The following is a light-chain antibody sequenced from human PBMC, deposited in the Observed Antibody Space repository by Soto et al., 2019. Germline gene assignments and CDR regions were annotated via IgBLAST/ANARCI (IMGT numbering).Light chain of an antibody. CDR3: QKYNSAPLT. CDR1: QGIAPY. V-gene: IGKV1-27*01. Sequence: DVQMTQSPSSLSAFVGDRVTITCRASQGIAPYLAWFQQKPGKVPKLLIYATSTLQSGVPSRFSGSGSGTDFTLNISSLQPEDVGTYYCQKYNSAPLTFGGGTKLEIK. CDR2: ATS. J-gene: IGKJ4*01.